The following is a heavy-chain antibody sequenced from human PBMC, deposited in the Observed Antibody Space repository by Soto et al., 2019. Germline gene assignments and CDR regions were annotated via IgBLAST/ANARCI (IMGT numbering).Heavy chain of an antibody. CDR2: IYHSGST. CDR3: AAAVTRTTIIDY. D-gene: IGHD4-17*01. V-gene: IGHV4-4*02. J-gene: IGHJ4*02. CDR1: GGSISSSNW. Sequence: PSETLSLTCAVSGGSISSSNWWSWVRQPPGKGLEWIGEIYHSGSTNYNPSLKSRVTISVDKSKNQFSLKPSSVTAADTAVYYCAAAVTRTTIIDYWGQGTLVTVSS.